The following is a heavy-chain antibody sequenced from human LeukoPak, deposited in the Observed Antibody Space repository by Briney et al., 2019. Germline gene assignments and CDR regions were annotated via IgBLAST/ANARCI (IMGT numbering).Heavy chain of an antibody. D-gene: IGHD6-6*01. CDR3: AKEYTPSSPLGELDS. Sequence: PGGSLRLSCAVAGLIFNSYAFHSVRQAPGKGLEWVAVIRHDETKEYYADSVQGRFTISRDTPKTTLYLQMNRLRAEDTAVYYCAKEYTPSSPLGELDSWGQGTLVTVSS. J-gene: IGHJ4*02. CDR1: GLIFNSYA. CDR2: IRHDETKE. V-gene: IGHV3-33*06.